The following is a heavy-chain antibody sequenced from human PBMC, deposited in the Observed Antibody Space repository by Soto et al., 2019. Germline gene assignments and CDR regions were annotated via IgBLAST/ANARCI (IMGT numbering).Heavy chain of an antibody. CDR1: VFTFSSYA. CDR3: EKHGYYFNWFDP. CDR2: ISGSGGST. D-gene: IGHD1-26*01. Sequence: PGGSLRLSCAASVFTFSSYAMSWVRQGPGKGLEWVAAISGSGGSTYYADSVKGRFTISRDNSKNKLYLQMNSLRAEDTAVYYCEKHGYYFNWFDPWAQGTLVTVSS. J-gene: IGHJ5*02. V-gene: IGHV3-23*01.